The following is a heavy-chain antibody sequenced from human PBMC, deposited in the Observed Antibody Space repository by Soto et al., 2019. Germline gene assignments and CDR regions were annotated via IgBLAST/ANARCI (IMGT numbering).Heavy chain of an antibody. CDR3: AKTYYDFWSGYYTGDYYYGVDV. D-gene: IGHD3-3*01. CDR1: GFTFSSYA. V-gene: IGHV3-23*01. CDR2: ISGSGGST. J-gene: IGHJ6*02. Sequence: GVLRLSCAASGFTFSSYAMSWVRQAPGKGLEWVSAISGSGGSTYYADSVKGRFTISRDNSKNTLYLQMNSLRAEDTAVYYCAKTYYDFWSGYYTGDYYYGVDVWGQGTTVTVSS.